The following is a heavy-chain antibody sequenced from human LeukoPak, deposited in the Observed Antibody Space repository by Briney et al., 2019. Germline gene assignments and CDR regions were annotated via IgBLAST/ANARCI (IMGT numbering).Heavy chain of an antibody. CDR1: GYTFTGYY. CDR3: ASYDSSGYSEWGFDY. Sequence: AASVKVSCKASGYTFTGYYMHWVRQAPGQGLEWMGRINPNSGGTNYAQKFQGRVTMTRDTSISTAYMELSRLRSDDTAVYYCASYDSSGYSEWGFDYWGQGTLVTVSS. V-gene: IGHV1-2*06. CDR2: INPNSGGT. J-gene: IGHJ4*02. D-gene: IGHD3-22*01.